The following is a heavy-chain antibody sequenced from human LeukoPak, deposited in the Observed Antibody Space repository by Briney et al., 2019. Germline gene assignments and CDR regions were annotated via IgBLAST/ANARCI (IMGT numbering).Heavy chain of an antibody. D-gene: IGHD3-16*02. Sequence: AGGYLRLSCAASGFTFSNAWMSWVRQAPGKGLEWVGRIKSKTDGGTTDYAAPVKGRFTISRDDSKNTLYLQMSSLRAEDTAIYYCVRETVSVITDFDYWGQGTLVTVSS. J-gene: IGHJ4*02. V-gene: IGHV3-15*01. CDR1: GFTFSNAW. CDR2: IKSKTDGGTT. CDR3: VRETVSVITDFDY.